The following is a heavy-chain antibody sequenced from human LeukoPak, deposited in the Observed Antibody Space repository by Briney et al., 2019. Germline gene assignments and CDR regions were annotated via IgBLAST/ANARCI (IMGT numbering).Heavy chain of an antibody. CDR1: GFTFSSYW. J-gene: IGHJ4*02. CDR2: IKQDGSEG. CDR3: AREWGYYDSSGYYYVFDY. V-gene: IGHV3-7*01. D-gene: IGHD3-22*01. Sequence: GGSLRLSCAASGFTFSSYWMSWVRQAPGKGLEWVANIKQDGSEGYYVDSVKGRFTISRDNAKNSLYLQMNSLRAEDTAVYYCAREWGYYDSSGYYYVFDYWGQGTLVTVSS.